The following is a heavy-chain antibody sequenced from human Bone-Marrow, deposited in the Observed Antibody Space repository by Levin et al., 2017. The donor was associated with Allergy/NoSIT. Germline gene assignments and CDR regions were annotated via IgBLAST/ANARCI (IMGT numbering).Heavy chain of an antibody. CDR1: GFTFNGYW. CDR3: ARVPVVVVAATPFFDY. CDR2: IKQDGSEK. J-gene: IGHJ4*02. D-gene: IGHD2-15*01. V-gene: IGHV3-7*01. Sequence: PGGSLRLSCAASGFTFNGYWMSWVRQAPGKGLECVANIKQDGSEKYYVDSVKGRFTISRDNAKNSLYLQMNSLRVDDTAVYYCARVPVVVVAATPFFDYWGQGTLVTVSS.